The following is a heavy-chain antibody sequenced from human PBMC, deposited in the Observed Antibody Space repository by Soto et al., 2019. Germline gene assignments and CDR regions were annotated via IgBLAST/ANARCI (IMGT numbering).Heavy chain of an antibody. D-gene: IGHD2-15*01. V-gene: IGHV3-30-3*01. Sequence: GGSLRLSCAASGFTFSSYAMHWVRQAPGKGLEWVAVISYDGSNKYYADSVKGRFTISRDNSKNTLYLQMNSLRAEDTAVYYCAREAGDIVVVVAADYYYGMDVWGQGTTVTVSS. CDR1: GFTFSSYA. CDR3: AREAGDIVVVVAADYYYGMDV. J-gene: IGHJ6*02. CDR2: ISYDGSNK.